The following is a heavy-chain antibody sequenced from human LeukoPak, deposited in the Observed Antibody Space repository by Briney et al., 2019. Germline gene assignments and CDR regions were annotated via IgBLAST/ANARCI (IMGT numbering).Heavy chain of an antibody. Sequence: QPGGSLRLSCAASGFTFNTYGMHWDRQAPGKGLEWVTFIHYDGSNKYYADSVKGRFTISRDNSKNTLYLQMNSLTADDTAVYYCPRRTRGYYSTYWAQGPLVTVSS. CDR3: PRRTRGYYSTY. CDR1: GFTFNTYG. V-gene: IGHV3-30*02. D-gene: IGHD3-3*01. J-gene: IGHJ4*02. CDR2: IHYDGSNK.